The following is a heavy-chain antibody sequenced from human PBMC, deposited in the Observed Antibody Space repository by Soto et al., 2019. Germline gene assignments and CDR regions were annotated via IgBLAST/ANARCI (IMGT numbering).Heavy chain of an antibody. CDR3: AAHDSGGYYAEY. J-gene: IGHJ4*02. D-gene: IGHD3-22*01. CDR2: IHYSGST. CDR1: GDSVTISDYY. V-gene: IGHV4-39*01. Sequence: QLQLQESGPGLVKPSETLSLTCTVSGDSVTISDYYWGWIRQPPGKGLEWIGSIHYSGSTYYNPSLKSRVTTPGDTSKKQFSLKLTSVTAADAAVYYCAAHDSGGYYAEYWGQGTLVTVSA.